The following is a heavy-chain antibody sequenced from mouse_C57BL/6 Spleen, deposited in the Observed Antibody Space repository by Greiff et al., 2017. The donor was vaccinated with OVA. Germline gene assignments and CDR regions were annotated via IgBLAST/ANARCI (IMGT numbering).Heavy chain of an antibody. D-gene: IGHD2-1*01. J-gene: IGHJ4*01. CDR3: APNYFYAMDY. Sequence: VQVVESGAELARPGASVKLSCKASGYTFTSYGISWVKQRTGQGLEWIGEIYPRSGNTYYNEKFKGKATLTADKSSSTAYMELRSLTSEDSAVYFCAPNYFYAMDYWGQGTSVTVSS. CDR1: GYTFTSYG. V-gene: IGHV1-81*01. CDR2: IYPRSGNT.